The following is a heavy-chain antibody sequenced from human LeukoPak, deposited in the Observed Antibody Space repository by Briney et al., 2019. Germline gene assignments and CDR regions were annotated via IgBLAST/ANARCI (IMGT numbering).Heavy chain of an antibody. V-gene: IGHV1-18*01. Sequence: ASVKVSCKASGYTFTSYGISWVRQAPGQGLEWMGWISAYNGNTNYAQKLQGRVTMTIDTSTSTAYMELRSLRSDDTAVYYCARGAYDFWSNWFDPWGQGTLVTVSS. J-gene: IGHJ5*02. D-gene: IGHD3-3*01. CDR3: ARGAYDFWSNWFDP. CDR1: GYTFTSYG. CDR2: ISAYNGNT.